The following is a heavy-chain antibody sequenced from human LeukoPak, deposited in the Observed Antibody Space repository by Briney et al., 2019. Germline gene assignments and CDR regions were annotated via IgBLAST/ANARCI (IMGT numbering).Heavy chain of an antibody. V-gene: IGHV4-31*03. Sequence: SETLSLTCTVSGASISSGGYYWSWIRQHPGKGLEWIGYIYYSGSTYYNPSLKSRVTISVDTSKNQFSLKLSSVTAADTAVYYCARAQPRGGELDWGQGTLVTVSS. CDR1: GASISSGGYY. CDR2: IYYSGST. D-gene: IGHD3-16*01. CDR3: ARAQPRGGELD. J-gene: IGHJ4*02.